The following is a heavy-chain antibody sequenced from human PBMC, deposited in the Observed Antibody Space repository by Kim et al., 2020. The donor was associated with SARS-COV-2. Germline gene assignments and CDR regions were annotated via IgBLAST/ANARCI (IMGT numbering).Heavy chain of an antibody. CDR2: IKQDGSEK. J-gene: IGHJ4*02. Sequence: GGSLRLSCAASGFTFSSYWMSWVRQASGKGLEWVANIKQDGSEKYYVDSVRGRFTISRDNAKNSVYLQMNSLRAEDTAVYYCARYWNDIRSLDYWGQGRLVTVSS. CDR1: GFTFSSYW. V-gene: IGHV3-7*01. D-gene: IGHD1-1*01. CDR3: ARYWNDIRSLDY.